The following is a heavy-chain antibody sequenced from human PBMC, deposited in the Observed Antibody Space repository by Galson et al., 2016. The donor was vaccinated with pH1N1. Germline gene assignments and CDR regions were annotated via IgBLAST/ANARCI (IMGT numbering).Heavy chain of an antibody. J-gene: IGHJ4*02. Sequence: SLRLSCAASGFTFDDYAMYWVRQAPGKGLEWVSGISWNSGSIGYADYVKGRFTISRDNAKNSLYLQMNSLRAEDTALYYCAKVSGYSYAPFDYWGQGTLVTVSS. V-gene: IGHV3-9*01. CDR1: GFTFDDYA. CDR3: AKVSGYSYAPFDY. CDR2: ISWNSGSI. D-gene: IGHD5-18*01.